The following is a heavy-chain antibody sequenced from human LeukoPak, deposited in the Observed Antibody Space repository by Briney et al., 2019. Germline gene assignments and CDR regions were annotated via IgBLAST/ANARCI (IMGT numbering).Heavy chain of an antibody. CDR1: GFTFSSYA. D-gene: IGHD3-22*01. Sequence: GGSLRLSCAASGFTFSSYAMHWVRQAPGKGLEWVAVISYDGSNKYYADSVKGRFTISRDNSKNTLYLQMYSLRAEDTAVYYCARVRGHDSSGYCIDYWGQGTLVTVSS. V-gene: IGHV3-30-3*01. J-gene: IGHJ4*02. CDR2: ISYDGSNK. CDR3: ARVRGHDSSGYCIDY.